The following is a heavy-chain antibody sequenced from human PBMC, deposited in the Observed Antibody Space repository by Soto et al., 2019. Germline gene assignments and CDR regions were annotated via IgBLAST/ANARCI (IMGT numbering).Heavy chain of an antibody. Sequence: GGSLRLSCAASGFTVSSNYMSWVRQAPGKGLEWVSVIYSGGSTYYADSVKGRFTISRDNSKNTLYLQMNSLRAEDTAVYYCARWTVVVSSNDAFDIWGQGTMVTVSS. D-gene: IGHD3-22*01. CDR2: IYSGGST. J-gene: IGHJ3*02. CDR1: GFTVSSNY. V-gene: IGHV3-53*01. CDR3: ARWTVVVSSNDAFDI.